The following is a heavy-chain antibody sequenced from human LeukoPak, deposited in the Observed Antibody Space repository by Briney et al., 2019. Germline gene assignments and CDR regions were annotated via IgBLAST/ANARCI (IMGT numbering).Heavy chain of an antibody. D-gene: IGHD4-17*01. V-gene: IGHV3-74*01. Sequence: GGSLRLSCAASGFSFSGYWMHWVRQAPGKGLVWVSQINSDGSSTSYADFVKGRFTISRDNDKNTLYLQMNSLRVEDTAVYCCARGRDYAFDSWGQGTLVTVS. CDR3: ARGRDYAFDS. J-gene: IGHJ4*02. CDR2: INSDGSST. CDR1: GFSFSGYW.